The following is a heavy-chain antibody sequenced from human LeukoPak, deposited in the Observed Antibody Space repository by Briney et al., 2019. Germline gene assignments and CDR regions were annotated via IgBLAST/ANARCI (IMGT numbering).Heavy chain of an antibody. CDR3: AKRGQQLVTPGVGWFDP. Sequence: GGSLRLSCAASGFTFSSYGMHWVRQAPGKGLEWVAFIRYDGSNKYFADSVKGRFTISRDNSKNTLYLQMNSLTTEDTAVYYCAKRGQQLVTPGVGWFDPWGQGTLVTVSS. J-gene: IGHJ5*02. V-gene: IGHV3-30*02. D-gene: IGHD6-13*01. CDR1: GFTFSSYG. CDR2: IRYDGSNK.